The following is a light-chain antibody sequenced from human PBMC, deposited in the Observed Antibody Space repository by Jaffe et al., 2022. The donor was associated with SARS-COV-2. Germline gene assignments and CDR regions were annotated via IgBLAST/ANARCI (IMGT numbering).Light chain of an antibody. CDR1: QTISGNH. CDR3: HQFGSSPFT. V-gene: IGKV3-20*01. CDR2: GAS. Sequence: EIVLTQSPGTLSLSPGEGVTLSCRASQTISGNHLAWYQQKPGQAPRVLIYGASNRATGVPDRFAASGSGTDFTLTISGLEPEDFAVYFCHQFGSSPFTFGPGTKVDV. J-gene: IGKJ3*01.